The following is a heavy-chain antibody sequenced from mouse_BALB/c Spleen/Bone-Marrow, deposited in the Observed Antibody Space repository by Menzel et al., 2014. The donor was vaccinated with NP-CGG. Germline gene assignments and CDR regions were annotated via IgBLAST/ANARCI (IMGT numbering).Heavy chain of an antibody. CDR3: ARSGKVRNAMDY. D-gene: IGHD2-14*01. Sequence: QVQLQQSGAELVRPGVSVTISCKGSGYTFTDYAIHWVKQSHAKSLEWIGLISGYYGDAIYNQKFKGKATMTVDKSSSTAYMDLARLTSEESAIYYCARSGKVRNAMDYWGQGTSVTVSS. V-gene: IGHV1S137*01. J-gene: IGHJ4*01. CDR1: GYTFTDYA. CDR2: ISGYYGDA.